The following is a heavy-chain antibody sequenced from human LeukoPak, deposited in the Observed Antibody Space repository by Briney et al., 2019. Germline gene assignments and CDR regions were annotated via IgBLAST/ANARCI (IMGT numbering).Heavy chain of an antibody. CDR2: ITSSGTYT. D-gene: IGHD2-15*01. V-gene: IGHV3-21*01. Sequence: PGGSLRLSCAASGFTVSSNYMSWVRQAPGKAMEWVSSITSSGTYTFYADSVKRRFTISRDNSKNMLYLQMNSLRAEDTAVYYCARAQGVSRGYCSGGSCPYYFDYWGQGTLVTVSS. CDR1: GFTVSSNY. CDR3: ARAQGVSRGYCSGGSCPYYFDY. J-gene: IGHJ4*02.